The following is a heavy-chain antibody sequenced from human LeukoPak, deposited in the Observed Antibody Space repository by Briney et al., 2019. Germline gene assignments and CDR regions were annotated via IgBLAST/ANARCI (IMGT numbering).Heavy chain of an antibody. D-gene: IGHD6-6*01. V-gene: IGHV4-59*01. CDR1: GGSISSYY. CDR2: IYYSGST. J-gene: IGHJ5*02. Sequence: PSETLSLTCTVSGGSISSYYWNWVRQPPGKGLEWIGYIYYSGSTNYNPSLESRVTISVDTSKNQFFLNLSSVTAADTAVYYCARGYSRSGNWFDPWGQGTLVTVSS. CDR3: ARGYSRSGNWFDP.